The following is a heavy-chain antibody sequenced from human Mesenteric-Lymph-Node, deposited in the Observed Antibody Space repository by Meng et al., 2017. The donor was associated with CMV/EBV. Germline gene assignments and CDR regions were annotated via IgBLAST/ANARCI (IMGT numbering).Heavy chain of an antibody. J-gene: IGHJ4*02. D-gene: IGHD3-16*01. V-gene: IGHV3-9*01. CDR2: IFWLSGTS. CDR3: TRDITPGGADY. CDR1: GINFDGHA. Sequence: SLKISCVVSGINFDGHAIHWVRQPPGKGLEWVSGIFWLSGTSGYADSVKGRFIISRDTAKKTLYLQMNSLRDEDTAFYYCTRDITPGGADYWGPGTLVTVSS.